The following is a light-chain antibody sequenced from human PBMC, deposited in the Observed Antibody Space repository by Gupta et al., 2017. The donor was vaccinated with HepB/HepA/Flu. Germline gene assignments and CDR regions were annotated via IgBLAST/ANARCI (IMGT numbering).Light chain of an antibody. CDR1: SSNIANNL. V-gene: IGLV1-44*01. Sequence: QSVVTHARSPSGRPSQRFTITCSGNSSNIANNLVNWYHPLPGTAPKLLVYGNNQRPSGVPDRFSGSRSGTSACLAISGLPSEDEGDYYCAAWDYSLNGLVFGGGTKLTVL. CDR3: AAWDYSLNGLV. CDR2: GNN. J-gene: IGLJ2*01.